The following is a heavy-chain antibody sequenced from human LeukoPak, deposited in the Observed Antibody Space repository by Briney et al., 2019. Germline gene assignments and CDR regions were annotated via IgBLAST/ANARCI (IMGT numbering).Heavy chain of an antibody. CDR2: ISSSGSTI. Sequence: GGSLRLSCAASGFTFRTYAMSWIRQAPGKGLEWVSYISSSGSTIYYADSVKGRFTISRDNAKNSLYLQMNSLRAEDTAVYYCARDRLRSRYDILTGYYYWGQGTLVTVSS. CDR3: ARDRLRSRYDILTGYYY. V-gene: IGHV3-11*01. D-gene: IGHD3-9*01. J-gene: IGHJ4*02. CDR1: GFTFRTYA.